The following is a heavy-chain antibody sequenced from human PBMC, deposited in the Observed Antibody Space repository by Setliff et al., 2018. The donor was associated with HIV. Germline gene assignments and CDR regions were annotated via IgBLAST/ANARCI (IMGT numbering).Heavy chain of an antibody. V-gene: IGHV4-59*01. CDR1: GGSISSDY. D-gene: IGHD1-20*01. Sequence: PSETLSLTCSVSGGSISSDYWSWIRQPPGKGLEWIGYAHYTERTNYNPSLKSRVTISVDTSKNQFTLNLNSVPAADTAVYYCVTGRRYGLFNPWGQGTLVTVSS. CDR3: VTGRRYGLFNP. CDR2: AHYTERT. J-gene: IGHJ5*02.